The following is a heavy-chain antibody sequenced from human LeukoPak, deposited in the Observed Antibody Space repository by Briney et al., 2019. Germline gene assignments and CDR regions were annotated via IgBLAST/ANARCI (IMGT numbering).Heavy chain of an antibody. CDR2: ISSSGNSK. D-gene: IGHD3-3*01. CDR3: ARRITISGVAYYMDV. J-gene: IGHJ6*03. CDR1: AFSFSSYG. Sequence: GGSLRLSCAASAFSFSSYGMNWVRQAPGKGLEWISYISSSGNSKYYADSVKGRFTVSRDNVWKSLYLQMDSLRAEDTAVYYCARRITISGVAYYMDVWGKGTTVTVSS. V-gene: IGHV3-48*01.